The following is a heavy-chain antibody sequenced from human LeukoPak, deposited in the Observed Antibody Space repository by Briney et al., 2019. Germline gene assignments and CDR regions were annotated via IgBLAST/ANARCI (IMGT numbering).Heavy chain of an antibody. CDR2: IYYSGST. V-gene: IGHV4-39*07. J-gene: IGHJ4*02. D-gene: IGHD3-10*01. Sequence: SETLSLTCTVSGGSISSSTYYWGWIRQPPGKGLEWIGSIYYSGSTYYNPSLKSRVTISVDTSKNQFFMKLSSVTAADTAVYYCARDATGMGNYFDYWGQGTLVTVSS. CDR1: GGSISSSTYY. CDR3: ARDATGMGNYFDY.